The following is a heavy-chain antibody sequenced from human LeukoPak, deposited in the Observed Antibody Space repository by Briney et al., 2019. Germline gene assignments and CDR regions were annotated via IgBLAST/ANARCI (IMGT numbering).Heavy chain of an antibody. Sequence: GGSLRLSCAASGFIFSSYAMSWVRQAPGKGLEWVSAISGSGGSTYYADSVKGRFTISRDNSKNTLYLQMNSLRAEDTAVYYCAKDNPSYCSGGSCYGMDVWGQGTTVTVSS. J-gene: IGHJ6*02. CDR2: ISGSGGST. CDR3: AKDNPSYCSGGSCYGMDV. V-gene: IGHV3-23*01. CDR1: GFIFSSYA. D-gene: IGHD2-15*01.